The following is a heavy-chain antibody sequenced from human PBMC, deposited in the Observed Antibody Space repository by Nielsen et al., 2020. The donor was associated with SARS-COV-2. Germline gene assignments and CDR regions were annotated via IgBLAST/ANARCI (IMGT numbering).Heavy chain of an antibody. V-gene: IGHV3-7*01. CDR3: ARGNDFWSGFGRFYYMDV. J-gene: IGHJ6*03. CDR2: IKPDGLEK. Sequence: GESLKISCSASGFSLRRDWMSWVRQAPGKGLEWVADIKPDGLEKNYVDSVKGRFTISRDNAKNSLYLQMNSLRDEDTAVYYCARGNDFWSGFGRFYYMDVWGKGTTVTVSS. CDR1: GFSLRRDW. D-gene: IGHD3-3*01.